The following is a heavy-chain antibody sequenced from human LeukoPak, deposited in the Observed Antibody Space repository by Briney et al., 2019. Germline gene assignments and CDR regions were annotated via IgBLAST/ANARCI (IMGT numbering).Heavy chain of an antibody. V-gene: IGHV4-59*12. CDR1: GGSISSYY. J-gene: IGHJ5*02. CDR2: IYYSGNT. D-gene: IGHD6-19*01. CDR3: AREGIAVAGTVWFDP. Sequence: SETLSLTCTVSGGSISSYYWSWIRQPPGKGLEWIGYIYYSGNTIYNPSLKSRVTIPVDTSKNQFSLKLSSVTAADTAVYYCAREGIAVAGTVWFDPWGQGTLVTVSS.